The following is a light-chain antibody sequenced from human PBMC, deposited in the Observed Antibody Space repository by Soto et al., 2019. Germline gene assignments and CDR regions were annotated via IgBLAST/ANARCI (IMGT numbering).Light chain of an antibody. Sequence: EIMLTQSPGTLSLSAGERATLFCRASEIINSGYLAWYQQQPGRAPRLLIYGASKRATGIPDRFSGSESGTDFTLTINSLEPEDSAVYYCQQYGSSPPFGQGTRLDIK. V-gene: IGKV3-20*01. J-gene: IGKJ5*01. CDR2: GAS. CDR3: QQYGSSPP. CDR1: EIINSGY.